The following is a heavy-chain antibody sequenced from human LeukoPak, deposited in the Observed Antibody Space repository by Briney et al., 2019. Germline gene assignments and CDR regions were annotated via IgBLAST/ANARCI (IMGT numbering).Heavy chain of an antibody. D-gene: IGHD6-13*01. Sequence: SETLSLTCTVSGGSISSYYWSWIRQPAGKGLEWIGHMYTSGTTNYNPSLKSRVTMSVDTSKNHFSLRLTSVTEADTAVYYCARISAAAVEPWGKGTTVTISS. CDR3: ARISAAAVEP. V-gene: IGHV4-4*07. J-gene: IGHJ6*04. CDR2: MYTSGTT. CDR1: GGSISSYY.